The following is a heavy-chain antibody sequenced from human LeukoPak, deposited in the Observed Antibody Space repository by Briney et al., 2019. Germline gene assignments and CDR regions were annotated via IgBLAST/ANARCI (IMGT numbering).Heavy chain of an antibody. Sequence: SETLFLTCAVSGGSISSYNWGWIRQPPGKGLEWIGYIYNTGITNYNPSLKSRVTISVDTSKNQFSLKLSSVAAADTAVYYCATGWASLTFAFDIWGQGTMVTVSS. CDR3: ATGWASLTFAFDI. J-gene: IGHJ3*02. D-gene: IGHD1-14*01. CDR1: GGSISSYN. CDR2: IYNTGIT. V-gene: IGHV4-59*01.